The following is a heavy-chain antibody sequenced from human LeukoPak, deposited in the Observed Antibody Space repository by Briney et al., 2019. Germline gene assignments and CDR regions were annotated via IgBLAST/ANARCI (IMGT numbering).Heavy chain of an antibody. CDR3: ARDLAGASNAFGI. Sequence: ASVKVSCKASGYTFTGYYMHWVRQAPGQGLEWMGRINPNSGGTNYAQKFQGRVTMTRDTSISTAYMELSRLRSDDTAVYYCARDLAGASNAFGIWGQGTMVTVSS. D-gene: IGHD7-27*01. V-gene: IGHV1-2*06. J-gene: IGHJ3*02. CDR2: INPNSGGT. CDR1: GYTFTGYY.